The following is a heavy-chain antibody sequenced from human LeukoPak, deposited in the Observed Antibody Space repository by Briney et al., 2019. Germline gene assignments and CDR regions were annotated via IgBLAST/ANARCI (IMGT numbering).Heavy chain of an antibody. J-gene: IGHJ4*02. CDR1: GGSISKYY. CDR3: ARCKEGANLLDY. CDR2: IYSSGST. V-gene: IGHV4-59*01. D-gene: IGHD1-1*01. Sequence: PSETLSLTCTVSGGSISKYYWSWIRQPPGKGLEWIGYIYSSGSTNYNPSLNRRVTISVDRSKKQFSLKLSSVTAADTAVYYCARCKEGANLLDYWGQGTLVTVS.